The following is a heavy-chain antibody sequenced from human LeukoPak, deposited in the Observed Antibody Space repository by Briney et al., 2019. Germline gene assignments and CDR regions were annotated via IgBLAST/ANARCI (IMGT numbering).Heavy chain of an antibody. CDR3: ARDVRAGSGDYPSPTY. V-gene: IGHV3-7*01. J-gene: IGHJ4*02. CDR2: IKHDGKEK. CDR1: GFSFTAYW. Sequence: GGSLRLSCAASGFSFTAYWMSWVRQAPGKGLAWVANIKHDGKEKYYVDSVKGRFTISRDNVNSSVFLQMNRLRPEDTAVYYCARDVRAGSGDYPSPTYWAQGTLVTVSS. D-gene: IGHD3-10*01.